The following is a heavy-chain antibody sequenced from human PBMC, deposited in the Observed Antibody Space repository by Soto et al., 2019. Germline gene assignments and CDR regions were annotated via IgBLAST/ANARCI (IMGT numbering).Heavy chain of an antibody. CDR1: GVTFSSYW. J-gene: IGHJ4*02. Sequence: PGGSLRLSCAASGVTFSSYWMSWVRQAPGKGLEWVANIKQDGSEKYYVDSVKGRFTISRDNAKNSLYLQMNSLRAEDTAVYYCARDLEQLAPFDYWGQGTLVTVSS. D-gene: IGHD6-6*01. CDR3: ARDLEQLAPFDY. CDR2: IKQDGSEK. V-gene: IGHV3-7*01.